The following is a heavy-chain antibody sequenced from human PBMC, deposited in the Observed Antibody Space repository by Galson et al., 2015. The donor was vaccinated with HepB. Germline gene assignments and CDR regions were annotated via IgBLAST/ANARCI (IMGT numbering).Heavy chain of an antibody. CDR2: ISWNSVGI. V-gene: IGHV3-9*01. CDR1: GFTFDDYA. CDR3: AKGFLSMIRGSLSS. D-gene: IGHD3-10*01. Sequence: SLRLSCAASGFTFDDYAMHWVRHPPGKGLEWVSGISWNSVGIGYADSVKGRFTISRDNAKNSLYLQVDSLRAEDTALYYCAKGFLSMIRGSLSSWGQGTLVTVSS. J-gene: IGHJ5*02.